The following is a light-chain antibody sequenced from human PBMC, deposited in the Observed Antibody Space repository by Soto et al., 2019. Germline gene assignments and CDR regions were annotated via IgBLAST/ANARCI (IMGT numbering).Light chain of an antibody. CDR2: GAS. CDR3: QQYNIWWT. J-gene: IGKJ1*01. V-gene: IGKV3-15*01. CDR1: QSVSSN. Sequence: EIVMTQSPVTLSVSPGERATLSCRAGQSVSSNLAWYQQKPGQAPMLLIYGASTRATGIPARFTGSGSGTEFTLTISSLQFDDSAVYYCQQYNIWWTFGQGTKVEIK.